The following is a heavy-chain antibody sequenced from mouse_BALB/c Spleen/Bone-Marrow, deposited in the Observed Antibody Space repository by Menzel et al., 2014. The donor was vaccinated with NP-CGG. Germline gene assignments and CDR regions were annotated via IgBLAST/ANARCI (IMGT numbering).Heavy chain of an antibody. J-gene: IGHJ4*01. CDR1: GFTFSSYT. D-gene: IGHD2-3*01. CDR2: ITSGGGYT. V-gene: IGHV5-6-4*01. CDR3: TRDLYDGYSYYAMDY. Sequence: DVKLVESGGGLVKPGGSLKLSCAVSGFTFSSYTMSWVRQTPEKRLEWVATITSGGGYTYHPDSVKGRFTISRDNAKSTLYLQMSSLKSEDTAMYYCTRDLYDGYSYYAMDYWGQGTSVTVSS.